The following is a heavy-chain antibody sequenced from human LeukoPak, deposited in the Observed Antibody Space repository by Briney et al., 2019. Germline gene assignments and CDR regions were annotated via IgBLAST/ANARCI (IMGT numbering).Heavy chain of an antibody. CDR3: ARGRYYYDSSGYNTEYFQH. CDR2: IIPIFGTA. V-gene: IGHV1-69*01. J-gene: IGHJ1*01. CDR1: GGTFSSYA. Sequence: SVKVSCKASGGTFSSYAISWVRQAPGQGLEWMGGIIPIFGTANYAQKFQGRVTITADESTSTAYRELSSLRSEDTAVYYCARGRYYYDSSGYNTEYFQHWGQGTLVTVSS. D-gene: IGHD3-22*01.